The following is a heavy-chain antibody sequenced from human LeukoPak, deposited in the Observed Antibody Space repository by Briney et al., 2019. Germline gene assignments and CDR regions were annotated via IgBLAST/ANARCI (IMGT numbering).Heavy chain of an antibody. CDR3: ARGAVIAARPLDY. Sequence: SETLSLTCTVSGGSISSYYWSWIRQPPGKGLEWIGYLYYNGSTNYNPSLKSRVTISRDTSKNQFSLKLTSVTAADTAVYYCARGAVIAARPLDYWGQGTLVTVSS. CDR1: GGSISSYY. CDR2: LYYNGST. J-gene: IGHJ4*02. D-gene: IGHD2-15*01. V-gene: IGHV4-59*01.